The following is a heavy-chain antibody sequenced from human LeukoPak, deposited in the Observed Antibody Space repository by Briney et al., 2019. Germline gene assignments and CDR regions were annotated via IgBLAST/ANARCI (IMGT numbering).Heavy chain of an antibody. J-gene: IGHJ5*02. Sequence: ASVKVSCKASGYTFTSYDINWVRQATGQGLEWMGWMNPNSGNTGYAQKFQGRVTMTRNTSISTAYMELSSLRSEDTAVYYCARGRGTGITIFGVAPSWFDPWGQGTLVTVSS. CDR3: ARGRGTGITIFGVAPSWFDP. V-gene: IGHV1-8*01. CDR1: GYTFTSYD. CDR2: MNPNSGNT. D-gene: IGHD3-3*01.